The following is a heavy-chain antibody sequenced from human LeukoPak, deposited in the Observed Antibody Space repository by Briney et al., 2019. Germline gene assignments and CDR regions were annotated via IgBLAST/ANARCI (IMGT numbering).Heavy chain of an antibody. CDR2: IYSGGTT. D-gene: IGHD6-13*01. CDR3: ARASSIGAAGLFDY. J-gene: IGHJ4*02. Sequence: PGGSLRLSCAASGFTVSSSYMNWVRQAPGKGLEWVSVIYSGGTTYYADSVKGRFTISRDNSKNTLYLQMNSLRAEDTAVYYCARASSIGAAGLFDYWGQGTLVTVSS. V-gene: IGHV3-53*01. CDR1: GFTVSSSY.